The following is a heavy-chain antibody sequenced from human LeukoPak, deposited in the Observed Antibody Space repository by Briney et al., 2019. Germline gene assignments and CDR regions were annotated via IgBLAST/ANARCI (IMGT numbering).Heavy chain of an antibody. V-gene: IGHV1-69*04. CDR1: GGTFSSYA. D-gene: IGHD4-23*01. J-gene: IGHJ6*02. Sequence: ASVKVSCKASGGTFSSYAISWVRQAPGQGFEWMGRIIPILGIANYAQKFQGRVTITADKSTSTAYMELSSLRSEDTAVYYCASAPHGGNTYYYYGMDVWGQGTTVTVSS. CDR2: IIPILGIA. CDR3: ASAPHGGNTYYYYGMDV.